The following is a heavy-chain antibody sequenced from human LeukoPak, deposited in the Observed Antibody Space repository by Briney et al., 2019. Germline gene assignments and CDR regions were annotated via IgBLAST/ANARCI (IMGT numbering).Heavy chain of an antibody. Sequence: PGGSLRLSCAASGFTFSSYGMHWVRQAPGKGLEWVAVISYDGSNKYYADSVKGRFTISRDNSKNTLYLQMNSLRAEDTAVYYCAKDPGDCGGDCYGMDVWGQGTTVTVSS. CDR1: GFTFSSYG. V-gene: IGHV3-30*18. CDR2: ISYDGSNK. D-gene: IGHD2-21*01. CDR3: AKDPGDCGGDCYGMDV. J-gene: IGHJ6*02.